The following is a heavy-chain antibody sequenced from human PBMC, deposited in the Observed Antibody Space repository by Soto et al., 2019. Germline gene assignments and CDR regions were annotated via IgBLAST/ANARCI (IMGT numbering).Heavy chain of an antibody. CDR3: VVWDYYDTSVDH. V-gene: IGHV1-18*01. CDR2: INIQNGNT. CDR1: GYVFTAHG. D-gene: IGHD3-22*01. J-gene: IGHJ4*02. Sequence: QLVQSGAEVKKPGASMKVSCQASGYVFTAHGISWVRQAPGQGLEWMGWINIQNGNTNYTEKFQGRITMTTDTSTSTAYMELMSLRSVDTAVYDCVVWDYYDTSVDHWGQGTLVTVSS.